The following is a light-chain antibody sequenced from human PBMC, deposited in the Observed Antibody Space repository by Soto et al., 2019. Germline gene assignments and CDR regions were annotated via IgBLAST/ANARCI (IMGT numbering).Light chain of an antibody. Sequence: QSVLTQPPSASGTPGQRVTISCSGSSSNIGSNTVNWYQQLPGTAPKLLIYSNNQRPSGVPDRFSGSMSGTSASLAISGLQSEDEADYYCAAWDDSLVVFGGGTKVTVL. CDR3: AAWDDSLVV. V-gene: IGLV1-44*01. CDR1: SSNIGSNT. J-gene: IGLJ2*01. CDR2: SNN.